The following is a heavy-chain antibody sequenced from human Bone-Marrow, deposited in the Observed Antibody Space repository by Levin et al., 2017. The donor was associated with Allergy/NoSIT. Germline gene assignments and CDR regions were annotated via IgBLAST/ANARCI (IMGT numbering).Heavy chain of an antibody. CDR2: IYYSGST. J-gene: IGHJ5*02. Sequence: SQTLSLTCTVSGGSISSSSYYWGWIRQPPGKGLEWIGSIYYSGSTYYNPSLKSRVTISVDTSKNQFSLKLSSVTAADTAVYYCARRGKIFRFDPWGQGTLVTVSS. D-gene: IGHD3-3*01. CDR3: ARRGKIFRFDP. CDR1: GGSISSSSYY. V-gene: IGHV4-39*01.